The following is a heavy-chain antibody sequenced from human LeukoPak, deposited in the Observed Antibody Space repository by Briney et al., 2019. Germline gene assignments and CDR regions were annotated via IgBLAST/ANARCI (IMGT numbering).Heavy chain of an antibody. CDR2: IKQDGSEN. J-gene: IGHJ4*02. D-gene: IGHD2-15*01. CDR3: VRVVAATPAFDY. V-gene: IGHV3-7*04. Sequence: PGGPLRLSCAASGFSFSSYCMSWLRQAPGKGLQCVANIKQDGSENYYVDSVKGRFTISRDNAKNSLYLQMSSLRAEDTAVYYCVRVVAATPAFDYWGQGTLVTVSS. CDR1: GFSFSSYC.